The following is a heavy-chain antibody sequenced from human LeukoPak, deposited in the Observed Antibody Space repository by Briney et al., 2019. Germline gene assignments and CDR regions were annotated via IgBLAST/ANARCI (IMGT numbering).Heavy chain of an antibody. V-gene: IGHV1-69*13. CDR2: IIPIFGTA. J-gene: IGHJ5*02. Sequence: SVKVSCKASRGTFSSYAISWVRQAPGQGLEWMGGIIPIFGTANYAQKFQGRVTITADESTSTAYMELSSLRSEDTAVYYCARASLDPENWFDPWGQGTLVTVSS. CDR3: ARASLDPENWFDP. D-gene: IGHD6-6*01. CDR1: RGTFSSYA.